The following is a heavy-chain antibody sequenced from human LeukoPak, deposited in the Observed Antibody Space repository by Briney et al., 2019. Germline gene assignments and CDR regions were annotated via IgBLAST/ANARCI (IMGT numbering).Heavy chain of an antibody. CDR1: GDSSSSGDYF. V-gene: IGHV4-30-4*08. CDR2: IYYSGST. CDR3: ARGVPAAGAFDI. Sequence: PSETLSLTCTVSGDSSSSGDYFWNWIRQPPGKGLEWIGYIYYSGSTYYNPSLKSRVTMSVDTSKNQFSLKLSSVTAADTAVYYCARGVPAAGAFDIWGQGTMVTVSS. D-gene: IGHD2-2*01. J-gene: IGHJ3*02.